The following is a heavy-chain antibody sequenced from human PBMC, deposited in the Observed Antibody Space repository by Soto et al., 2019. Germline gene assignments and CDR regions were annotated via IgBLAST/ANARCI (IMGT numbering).Heavy chain of an antibody. Sequence: GGSLRLSCTGSGFTFSSYAMHWVRLAPGKGLEWVAVVSYDGSIENYADSVRGRFTISRDNSKNTVFLQMNCLRVEDTAVYYCAKDLYYYDFSLDDSWGQGTLVTVSS. J-gene: IGHJ5*02. CDR1: GFTFSSYA. D-gene: IGHD3-3*01. CDR2: VSYDGSIE. V-gene: IGHV3-30*04. CDR3: AKDLYYYDFSLDDS.